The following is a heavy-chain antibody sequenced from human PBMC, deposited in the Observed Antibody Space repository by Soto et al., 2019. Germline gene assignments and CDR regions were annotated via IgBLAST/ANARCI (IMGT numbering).Heavy chain of an antibody. CDR3: ARDRVGYSYGRNYYYYGMDV. CDR1: GFTFSSYA. Sequence: GGSLRLSCAASGFTFSSYAMHWVRQAPGKGLEWVAVISYDGSNKYYADSVKGRFTISRDNSKNTLYLQMNSLRAEDTAVYYCARDRVGYSYGRNYYYYGMDVWGQGTTVTVSS. J-gene: IGHJ6*02. V-gene: IGHV3-30-3*01. D-gene: IGHD5-18*01. CDR2: ISYDGSNK.